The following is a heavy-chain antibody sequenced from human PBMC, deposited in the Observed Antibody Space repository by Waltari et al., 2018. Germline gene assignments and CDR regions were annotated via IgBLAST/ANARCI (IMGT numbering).Heavy chain of an antibody. V-gene: IGHV4-59*01. CDR1: GGSMNRYY. D-gene: IGHD2-15*01. J-gene: IGHJ4*02. CDR3: AGTPLGYCSGGNCYSGYYFDY. Sequence: QVQLQESGPGLVKPSETLSLTCTVSGGSMNRYYWSWIRQPPGKGLEWIGYMYVTGNTYYNPALKSRVTISLDTSKKQFSLRLTSVTAADTALYFCAGTPLGYCSGGNCYSGYYFDYWGQGTLVTVSS. CDR2: MYVTGNT.